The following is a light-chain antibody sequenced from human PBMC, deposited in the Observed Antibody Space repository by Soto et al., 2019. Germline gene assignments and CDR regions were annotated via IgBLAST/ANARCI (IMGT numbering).Light chain of an antibody. CDR2: EVN. J-gene: IGLJ2*01. V-gene: IGLV2-8*01. CDR3: SSYAGSNILL. Sequence: QSALTQPPSASGSPGQSVTISCTGTSSDVGGYNYVSWYQQHPGKAPKFMIYEVNQRPSGVPDRFSGSKSGNTASLTVSVLQADDEAYYYCSSYAGSNILLFGGGTKLTVL. CDR1: SSDVGGYNY.